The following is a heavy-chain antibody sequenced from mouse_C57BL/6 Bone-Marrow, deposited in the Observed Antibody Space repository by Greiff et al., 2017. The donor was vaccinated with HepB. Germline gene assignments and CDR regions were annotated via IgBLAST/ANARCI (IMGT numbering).Heavy chain of an antibody. CDR3: FTPLFDY. CDR1: GYTFTDYY. V-gene: IGHV1-76*01. D-gene: IGHD1-1*01. CDR2: IYPGSGNT. J-gene: IGHJ2*01. Sequence: VQLQQSGAELVRPGASVKLSCKASGYTFTDYYINWVKQRPGQGLEWIARIYPGSGNTYYNEKFKSKATLTAEKSSSTAYMQLSSLTSEDSAVYFCFTPLFDYWGQGTTLTVSS.